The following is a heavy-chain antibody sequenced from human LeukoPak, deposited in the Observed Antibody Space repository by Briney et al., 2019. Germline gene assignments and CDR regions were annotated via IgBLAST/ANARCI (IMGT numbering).Heavy chain of an antibody. CDR1: GFTFSDCY. CDR3: ARVGRTPIGFDY. V-gene: IGHV3-11*05. CDR2: ISSSGNYA. J-gene: IGHJ4*02. D-gene: IGHD4-23*01. Sequence: GGSLRLSCAASGFTFSDCYMSWIRQAPGKGLEWVSYISSSGNYANYADSVKGRFTISRDNGKKPLNLQMESLRAEDMAVYYCARVGRTPIGFDYWGQGTVVTVSS.